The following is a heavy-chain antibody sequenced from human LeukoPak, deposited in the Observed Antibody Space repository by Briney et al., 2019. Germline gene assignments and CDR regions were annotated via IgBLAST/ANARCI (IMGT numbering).Heavy chain of an antibody. V-gene: IGHV4-4*07. CDR2: IYSSGSA. CDR1: GGSISGYN. CDR3: ARSSAAEGPTHNWFGP. D-gene: IGHD6-13*01. J-gene: IGHJ5*02. Sequence: SETLSLTCTVSGGSISGYNWTWIRQPAGKGLEWIGRIYSSGSAKYSPSLKSRVTMSVDTSKNQFSLKLNSVTAADTAIYYCARSSAAEGPTHNWFGPWGQGTLVTVPS.